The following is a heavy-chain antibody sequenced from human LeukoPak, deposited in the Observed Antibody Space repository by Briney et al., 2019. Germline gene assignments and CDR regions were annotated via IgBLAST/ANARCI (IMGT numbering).Heavy chain of an antibody. V-gene: IGHV3-74*01. CDR2: ITTDGSTT. CDR3: VRDGGGTTPFDS. CDR1: GFTFSSYW. D-gene: IGHD1-1*01. J-gene: IGHJ4*02. Sequence: GGSLRLSCAASGFTFSSYWMHWVRQAPGKGLVWVSLITTDGSTTIYADSLKGRFTISRGNAKNTLYLQMNSLRAEDTAVYYCVRDGGGTTPFDSWGQGTLVTVSS.